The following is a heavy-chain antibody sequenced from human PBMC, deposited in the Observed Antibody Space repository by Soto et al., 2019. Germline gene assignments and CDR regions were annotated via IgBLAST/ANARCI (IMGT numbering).Heavy chain of an antibody. J-gene: IGHJ6*02. Sequence: ASVKVSCKASGYTFTGYYMHWVRQAPGQGLEWMGWINPNSGGTNYAQKFQGWVTMTRDTSISTAYMELTRLRSDDTAVYYCARGHLVVVPAAMRRDCSGGSCDHYYYGMDVWGQGTTVTVSS. CDR3: ARGHLVVVPAAMRRDCSGGSCDHYYYGMDV. V-gene: IGHV1-2*04. D-gene: IGHD2-2*01. CDR1: GYTFTGYY. CDR2: INPNSGGT.